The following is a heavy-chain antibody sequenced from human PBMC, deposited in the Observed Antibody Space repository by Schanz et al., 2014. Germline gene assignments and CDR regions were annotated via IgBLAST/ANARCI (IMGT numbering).Heavy chain of an antibody. D-gene: IGHD4-17*01. J-gene: IGHJ6*02. CDR3: ARDRGMTTSDYYYGMDV. CDR1: GGSIDVSGYY. CDR2: IYHSGNT. V-gene: IGHV4-31*03. Sequence: QVQLQESGPRLVKPSQTLSLTCTVSGGSIDVSGYYWSWIRQQPGKALEWIGYIYHSGNTYFKPSLQSRLAMSVDTAKNQFSLSLSSATAADTAVYYCARDRGMTTSDYYYGMDVWGQGTTVTVSS.